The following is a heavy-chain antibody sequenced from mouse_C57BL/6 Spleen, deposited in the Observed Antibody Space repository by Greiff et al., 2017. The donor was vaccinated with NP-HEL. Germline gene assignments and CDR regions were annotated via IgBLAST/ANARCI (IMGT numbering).Heavy chain of an antibody. V-gene: IGHV1-7*01. J-gene: IGHJ4*01. CDR3: ARVPPYYSNYENAMDY. CDR1: GYTFTSYW. CDR2: INPSSGYT. D-gene: IGHD2-5*01. Sequence: QVQLQQSGAELAKPGASVKLSCKASGYTFTSYWMHWVKQRPGRGLEWIGYINPSSGYTKYNQKFKDKATLTEDKSSSTAYMQLSSLTYEDSAGYFCARVPPYYSNYENAMDYWGQGTSVTVSS.